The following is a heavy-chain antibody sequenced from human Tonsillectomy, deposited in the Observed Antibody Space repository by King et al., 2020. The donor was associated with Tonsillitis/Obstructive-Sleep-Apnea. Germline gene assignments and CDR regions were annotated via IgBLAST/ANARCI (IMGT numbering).Heavy chain of an antibody. CDR2: IYSGGST. J-gene: IGHJ6*02. CDR1: GFTVSSNY. CDR3: ASSGARYDFGGARLAGGMDV. Sequence: VQLVESGGGLIQPGGSLRLSCAASGFTVSSNYMSWVRQAPGKGLEWVSVIYSGGSTYYADSVKGRFTISRDNSKNTLYLQINSRRAEDTAVYYCASSGARYDFGGARLAGGMDVWGQGTRVTVSS. D-gene: IGHD3-3*01. V-gene: IGHV3-53*01.